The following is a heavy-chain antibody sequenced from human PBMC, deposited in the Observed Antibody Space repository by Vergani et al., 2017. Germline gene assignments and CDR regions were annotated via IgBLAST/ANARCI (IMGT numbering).Heavy chain of an antibody. V-gene: IGHV4-59*11. Sequence: QVQLQESGPGLVKSSETLSLTCSVSFDSIRNLYCNWIRQPPGKGLEWIGSIHYSENTNYNPSLRSRAIMSVDASKKQFSLNLTSVTAADTAVYYCARDGGEYYKDALDVWGQGTKVTVTS. D-gene: IGHD2-8*02. CDR3: ARDGGEYYKDALDV. J-gene: IGHJ3*01. CDR2: IHYSENT. CDR1: FDSIRNLY.